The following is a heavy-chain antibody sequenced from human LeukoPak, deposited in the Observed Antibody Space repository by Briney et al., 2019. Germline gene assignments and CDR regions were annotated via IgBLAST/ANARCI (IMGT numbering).Heavy chain of an antibody. D-gene: IGHD6-13*01. V-gene: IGHV1-69*05. CDR1: GGTFSSYA. Sequence: SVKVSCKASGGTFSSYAISWVRQAPGQGLEWMGGIIPIFGTANYAQKFRGRVTITTDESTSTAYMELSSLRSEDTAVYYCAREAAAGTGGAFDIWGQGTMVTVSS. CDR2: IIPIFGTA. J-gene: IGHJ3*02. CDR3: AREAAAGTGGAFDI.